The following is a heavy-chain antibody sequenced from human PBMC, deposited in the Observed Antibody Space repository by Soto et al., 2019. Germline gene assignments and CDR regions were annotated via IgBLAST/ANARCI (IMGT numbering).Heavy chain of an antibody. CDR3: ARGPFRPSAMDV. J-gene: IGHJ6*02. Sequence: ASVKVSCKTSGDNFKKNVFTWVRQAPGQGLEWMGWTIPALGKTHYIEKFQGRVTITVDDATRTVYMEVRDLTSEDTAIYYCARGPFRPSAMDVWGQGTTVTVSS. D-gene: IGHD3-10*01. V-gene: IGHV1-69*10. CDR1: GDNFKKNV. CDR2: TIPALGKT.